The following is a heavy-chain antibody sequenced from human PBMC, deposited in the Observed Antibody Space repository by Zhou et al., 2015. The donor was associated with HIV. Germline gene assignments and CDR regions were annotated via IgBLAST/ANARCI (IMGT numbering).Heavy chain of an antibody. CDR1: GGTFSSYA. J-gene: IGHJ3*02. V-gene: IGHV1-69*01. CDR2: IIPIFGTA. CDR3: ARDPTQRMVAAINDAFDI. D-gene: IGHD2-15*01. Sequence: QVQLVQSGAEVKKPGSSVKVSCKASGGTFSSYAISWVRQAPGQGLEWMGGIIPIFGTANYAQKFQGRVTITADESTSTAYMELSSLRSEDTAVYYCARDPTQRMVAAINDAFDIWGQGTMVTVSS.